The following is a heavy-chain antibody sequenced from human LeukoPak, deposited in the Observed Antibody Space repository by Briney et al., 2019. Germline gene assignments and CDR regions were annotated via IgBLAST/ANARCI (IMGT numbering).Heavy chain of an antibody. J-gene: IGHJ6*03. CDR1: GFTFSSYS. D-gene: IGHD2-2*02. Sequence: GGSLRLSCAASGFTFSSYSMNWVRQAPGKGLEWVSSISSSSSYIYYADSVKGRFTISRDNAKNSLYLQMNSLRAEDTAVYYCVTGGDCSSTSCYTGTYYYYMDVWGKGTTVTVSS. CDR2: ISSSSSYI. V-gene: IGHV3-21*01. CDR3: VTGGDCSSTSCYTGTYYYYMDV.